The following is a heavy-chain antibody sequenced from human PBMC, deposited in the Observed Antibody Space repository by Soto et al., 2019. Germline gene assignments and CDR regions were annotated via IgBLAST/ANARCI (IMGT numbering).Heavy chain of an antibody. D-gene: IGHD3-16*01. CDR1: GFTISNYA. Sequence: GVSLRLSCAASGFTISNYAMSWVRQAPGKGLEWVSTLSDGTYYTDSVRGRFTISRDTSENTLYLQMNSLGVEDTAVYYCARSLGPSRHFFDHWGQGTLVNVSS. CDR3: ARSLGPSRHFFDH. V-gene: IGHV3-23*01. J-gene: IGHJ4*02. CDR2: LSDGT.